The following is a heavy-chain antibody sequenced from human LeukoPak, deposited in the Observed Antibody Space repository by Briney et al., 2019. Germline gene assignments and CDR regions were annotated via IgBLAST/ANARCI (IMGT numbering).Heavy chain of an antibody. V-gene: IGHV3-74*01. CDR3: ARDLIWYDSSGYYPGY. CDR2: INSDGSST. D-gene: IGHD3-22*01. J-gene: IGHJ4*02. Sequence: PGGSLRLSCAASGFTFSSYWMHWVRQALGKGLGWVSRINSDGSSTSYADSVKGRFTTSRDNAKNTLYLQMNSLRAEDTAVYYCARDLIWYDSSGYYPGYWGQGTLVTVSS. CDR1: GFTFSSYW.